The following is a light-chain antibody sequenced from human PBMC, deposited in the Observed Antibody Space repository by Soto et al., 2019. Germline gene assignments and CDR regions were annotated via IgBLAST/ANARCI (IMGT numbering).Light chain of an antibody. Sequence: EIVLTQSTGTLSLSPGERATLSCRASQSVSSSYLAWYQQKPGQAPRLLIYAASSRATGIPDRFSGSGSGTDFTLTISRLEPEDFAVYYCQQYGSSLFTFGPGTKLDIK. J-gene: IGKJ3*01. CDR1: QSVSSSY. V-gene: IGKV3-20*01. CDR2: AAS. CDR3: QQYGSSLFT.